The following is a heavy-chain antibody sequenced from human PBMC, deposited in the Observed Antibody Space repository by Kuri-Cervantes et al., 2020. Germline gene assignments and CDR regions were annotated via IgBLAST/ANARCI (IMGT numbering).Heavy chain of an antibody. D-gene: IGHD4-17*01. V-gene: IGHV4-30-2*01. J-gene: IGHJ6*02. Sequence: SCAVSGGSISSGGYSWSWIRQPPGKGLEWIGYIYHSGSTYYNPSLKSRVTISVDRSKNQFSLKLSSVTAADTAVYYCARSPAGGYGDYFWGVWSPAGLGGMDVWGQGTTVTVSS. CDR1: GGSISSGGYS. CDR3: ARSPAGGYGDYFWGVWSPAGLGGMDV. CDR2: IYHSGST.